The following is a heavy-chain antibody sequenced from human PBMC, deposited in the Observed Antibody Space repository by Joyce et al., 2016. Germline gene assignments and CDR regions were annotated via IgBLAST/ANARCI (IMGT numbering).Heavy chain of an antibody. CDR1: GGPFRGFF. CDR3: ARSQWLAPLMY. V-gene: IGHV4-34*01. D-gene: IGHD6-19*01. CDR2: LNNSGVT. Sequence: QVQLQQWGAGLLKPSETLSLTCAVSGGPFRGFFWTWVRPPPGKGLEWIGDLNNSGVTNYNPSLKTRVTFSVDTSKNQCSLKLTSLSAADTAVYYCARSQWLAPLMYWGQGTPVTVSS. J-gene: IGHJ4*02.